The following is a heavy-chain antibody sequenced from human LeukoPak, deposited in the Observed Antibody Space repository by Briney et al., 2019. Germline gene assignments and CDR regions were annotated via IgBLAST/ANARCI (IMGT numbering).Heavy chain of an antibody. CDR2: IYTSGST. V-gene: IGHV4-61*02. Sequence: SQTLSLTCTVSGGSISSGSYYWSWIRQPAGKGLEWIGRIYTSGSTNYNPSLKSRVTISVDTSKNQFSLKLRSVTAADTAVYYCARSFGISAPMIDYWGQGTLVTVSS. CDR1: GGSISSGSYY. CDR3: ARSFGISAPMIDY. D-gene: IGHD6-6*01. J-gene: IGHJ4*02.